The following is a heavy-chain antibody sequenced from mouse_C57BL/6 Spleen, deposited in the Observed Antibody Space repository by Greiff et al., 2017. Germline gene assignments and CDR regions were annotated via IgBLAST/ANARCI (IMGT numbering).Heavy chain of an antibody. CDR2: IRLKSDNYAT. Sequence: EVQLQESGGGLVQPGGSMKLSCVASGFTFSNYWMNWVRQSPEKGLEWVAQIRLKSDNYATHYAESVKGRFTISRDDSKSSVYLQMNNLRAEDTGIYYCTVRRGGFAYWGQGTLVTVSA. CDR1: GFTFSNYW. CDR3: TVRRGGFAY. V-gene: IGHV6-3*01. J-gene: IGHJ3*01.